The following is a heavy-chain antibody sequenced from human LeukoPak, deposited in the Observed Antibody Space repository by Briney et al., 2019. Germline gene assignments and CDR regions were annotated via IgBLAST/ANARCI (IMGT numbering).Heavy chain of an antibody. D-gene: IGHD2-15*01. V-gene: IGHV3-48*02. J-gene: IGHJ4*02. Sequence: GGSLRLSCAASGFTFSSYSMNWVRQAPGKGLEWVSYISSSSSTIYYADSVKGRFTISRDNAKNSLYLQMNSLRDEDTAVYYCARDKMRYCSGGSCYPPLALDYWGQGTLVTVS. CDR1: GFTFSSYS. CDR2: ISSSSSTI. CDR3: ARDKMRYCSGGSCYPPLALDY.